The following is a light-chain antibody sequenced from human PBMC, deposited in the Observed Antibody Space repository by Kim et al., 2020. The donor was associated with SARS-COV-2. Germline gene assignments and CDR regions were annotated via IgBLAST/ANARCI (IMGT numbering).Light chain of an antibody. CDR3: QKYNSAPLT. CDR2: AAS. J-gene: IGKJ4*01. Sequence: DIQMTQSPSSLSASVGDRVTITCRASQGIRYYLAWYQQKPGKVPQLLIYAASTLQSGVPSRFSGSCSGTDFTLTISSLQPGNVATSYCQKYNSAPLTFGGGTKVDIK. CDR1: QGIRYY. V-gene: IGKV1-27*01.